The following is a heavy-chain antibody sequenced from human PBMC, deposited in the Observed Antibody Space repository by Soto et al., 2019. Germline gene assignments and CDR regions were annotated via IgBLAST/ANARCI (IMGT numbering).Heavy chain of an antibody. CDR1: GFTFDSYA. CDR2: ISGSADGT. J-gene: IGHJ3*01. CDR3: AKATVWCYSFWSGYYSDGLDV. V-gene: IGHV3-23*01. Sequence: EVKLLESGGGLAQPGGSLRLSCVGSGFTFDSYAISWVRQAPGERLQWIAAISGSADGTDYAHSVRGRFTISRDNAKKTVHLQMDSLRVEDTAVYFCAKATVWCYSFWSGYYSDGLDVWGQGTLVTVS. D-gene: IGHD3-3*01.